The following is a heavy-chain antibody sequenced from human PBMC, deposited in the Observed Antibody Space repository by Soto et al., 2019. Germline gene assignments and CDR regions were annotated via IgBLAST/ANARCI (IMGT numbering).Heavy chain of an antibody. D-gene: IGHD3-3*01. CDR3: AGRPNYYDFWSGYEY. Sequence: SETLSLTCTVSGGSISSGGYYWSWIRQHPGKGLEWIGYIYYSGSTYYNPSLKSRVTISVDTSKNQFSLKLSSVTAADTAVYYCAGRPNYYDFWSGYEYSGQGTLVTVSS. CDR1: GGSISSGGYY. CDR2: IYYSGST. V-gene: IGHV4-31*03. J-gene: IGHJ4*02.